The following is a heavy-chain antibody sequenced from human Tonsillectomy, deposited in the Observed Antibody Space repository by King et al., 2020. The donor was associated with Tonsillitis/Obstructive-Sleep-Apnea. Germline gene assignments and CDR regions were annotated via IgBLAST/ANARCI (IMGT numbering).Heavy chain of an antibody. CDR3: AREGIFSHYMDV. CDR1: GFTFSSYA. J-gene: IGHJ6*03. V-gene: IGHV3-64*01. Sequence: VQLVESGGGLVQPGGSLRLSCAASGFTFSSYAMHWVRQAPGKGLEYVSAISSKGGSTYYANSVKGRFTISRDNSKNTLYLQMGSLRAEDMAVYYCAREGIFSHYMDVWGKGTTVTVSS. D-gene: IGHD3-9*01. CDR2: ISSKGGST.